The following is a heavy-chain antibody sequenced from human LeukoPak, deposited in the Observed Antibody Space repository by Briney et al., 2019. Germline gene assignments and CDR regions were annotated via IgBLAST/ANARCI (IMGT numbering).Heavy chain of an antibody. V-gene: IGHV1-24*01. CDR3: ATDRGEYYDSSGSIFDY. CDR2: FDPEDGET. Sequence: ASVKVPCKVSGYTLTELSMHWVRQAPGKGLEWMGGFDPEDGETIYAQKFQGRVTMTEDTSTDTAYMELSSLRSEDTAVYYCATDRGEYYDSSGSIFDYWGQGTLVTVSS. J-gene: IGHJ4*02. D-gene: IGHD3-22*01. CDR1: GYTLTELS.